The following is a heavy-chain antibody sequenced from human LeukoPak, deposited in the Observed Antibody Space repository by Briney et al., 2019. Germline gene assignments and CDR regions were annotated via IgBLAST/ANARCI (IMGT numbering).Heavy chain of an antibody. D-gene: IGHD3-22*01. CDR3: ASGSYDSSGRPL. Sequence: SETLSLTCTVSGGSISSYYWSWIRQPPGKGLDWIGYIYYSGSTNYNPSLKSRVTISVDTSKNQFSLKLSSVTAADTAVYYCASGSYDSSGRPLWGQGTLVTVSS. CDR2: IYYSGST. V-gene: IGHV4-59*01. J-gene: IGHJ4*02. CDR1: GGSISSYY.